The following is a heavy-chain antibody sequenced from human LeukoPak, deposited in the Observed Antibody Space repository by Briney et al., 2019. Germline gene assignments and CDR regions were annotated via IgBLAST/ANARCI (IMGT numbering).Heavy chain of an antibody. CDR3: AGEAEAGTDY. J-gene: IGHJ4*02. D-gene: IGHD6-19*01. V-gene: IGHV3-48*04. Sequence: GGSLRLSCAASGFTFSSYGMYWIRQAPGKGLEWVSYISSSGSTIYYADSVKGRFTISRDYAKNSLHLQMNSLRVEDTAVYYCAGEAEAGTDYWGQGTLVTVSS. CDR1: GFTFSSYG. CDR2: ISSSGSTI.